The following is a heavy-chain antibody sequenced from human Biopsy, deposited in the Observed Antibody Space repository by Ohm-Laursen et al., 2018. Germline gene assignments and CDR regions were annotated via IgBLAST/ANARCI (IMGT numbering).Heavy chain of an antibody. D-gene: IGHD5/OR15-5a*01. J-gene: IGHJ6*02. V-gene: IGHV3-30*18. Sequence: SLRLSCSASGFTFRTYGMHWVRLAPGKGLEWVAVISYDQITKHYADSVRGRFTISRDNSKNKLYLQVNSLGAEDTAVYYCAKDLSVYYYYGIDVWGQGTTVIVSS. CDR3: AKDLSVYYYYGIDV. CDR2: ISYDQITK. CDR1: GFTFRTYG.